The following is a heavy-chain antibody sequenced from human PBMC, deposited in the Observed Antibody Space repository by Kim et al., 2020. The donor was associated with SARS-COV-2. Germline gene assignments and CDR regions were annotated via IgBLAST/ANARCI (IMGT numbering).Heavy chain of an antibody. Sequence: SETLSLTCAVYGGSFSGYYWSWIRQPPGKGLEWIGEINHSGSTNYNPSLKSRVTISVDTSKNQFSLKLSSVTAADTAVYYCARSRSMVRGVIGRHEAINPWGQGTLVTVSS. V-gene: IGHV4-34*01. D-gene: IGHD3-10*01. CDR1: GGSFSGYY. J-gene: IGHJ5*02. CDR3: ARSRSMVRGVIGRHEAINP. CDR2: INHSGST.